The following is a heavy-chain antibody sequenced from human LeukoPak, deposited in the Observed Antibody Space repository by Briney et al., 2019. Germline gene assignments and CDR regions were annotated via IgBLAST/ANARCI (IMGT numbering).Heavy chain of an antibody. CDR1: GYTFSSYG. D-gene: IGHD6-19*01. CDR2: IIPIFGTA. V-gene: IGHV1-69*05. Sequence: AASVKVSCEASGYTFSSYGISWVRQAPGQGLEWMGGIIPIFGTANYAQKFQGRVTITTDESTSTAYMELSSLRSEDTAVYYCARDEGEDNSSGWTFDYWGQGTLVTVSS. CDR3: ARDEGEDNSSGWTFDY. J-gene: IGHJ4*02.